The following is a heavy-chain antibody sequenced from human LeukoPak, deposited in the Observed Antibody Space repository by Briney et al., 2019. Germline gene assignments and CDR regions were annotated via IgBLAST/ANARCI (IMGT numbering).Heavy chain of an antibody. D-gene: IGHD6-19*01. Sequence: SETLSLTCTVSGGSISSSSYYWGWIRQPRGKGLEWIGRIYTSGSTNYNPSLKSRVTMSVDTSKNQFSLKLSSVTAADTAVYYCARGGWRSRGDYWGQGTLVTVSS. CDR3: ARGGWRSRGDY. CDR2: IYTSGST. CDR1: GGSISSSSYY. J-gene: IGHJ4*02. V-gene: IGHV4-61*05.